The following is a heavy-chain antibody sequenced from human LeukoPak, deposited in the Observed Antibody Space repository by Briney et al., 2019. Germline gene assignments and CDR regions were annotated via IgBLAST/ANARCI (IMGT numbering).Heavy chain of an antibody. D-gene: IGHD6-19*01. CDR2: INHSGST. V-gene: IGHV4-34*01. J-gene: IGHJ4*02. CDR3: ARGASGSSGWSD. CDR1: GVSFSGYY. Sequence: SETLSLTCAVYGVSFSGYYWSWIRQPPGKGLEWIGEINHSGSTNYNPSLKSRVTISVDTSKNQFSLKLSSVTAADTAVYYCARGASGSSGWSDWGQGTLVTVSS.